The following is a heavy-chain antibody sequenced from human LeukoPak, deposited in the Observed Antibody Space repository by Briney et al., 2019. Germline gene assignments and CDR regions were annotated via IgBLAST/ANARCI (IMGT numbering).Heavy chain of an antibody. V-gene: IGHV1-46*01. CDR2: INPSGGST. Sequence: WASVKVSCKASGYTFTSYYMHWVRQAPGQGLEWMGIINPSGGSTSYAQKFQGRITMTRDMSTSTIYMELSSLRSEDTAVYYCAREVRIVGAIFDYWGQGTLVTVSS. D-gene: IGHD1-26*01. CDR3: AREVRIVGAIFDY. CDR1: GYTFTSYY. J-gene: IGHJ4*02.